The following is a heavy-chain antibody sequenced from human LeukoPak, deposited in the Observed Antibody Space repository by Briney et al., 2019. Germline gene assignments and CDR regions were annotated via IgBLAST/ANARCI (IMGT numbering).Heavy chain of an antibody. CDR3: ARGIFGTGSYPDF. D-gene: IGHD3-10*01. CDR2: IWHDGSHK. V-gene: IGHV3-33*01. J-gene: IGHJ4*02. CDR1: GFSFDTYA. Sequence: GGSLRLSCAASGFSFDTYAMHWVRQAPGQGLEWVALIWHDGSHKFYSNSVRGQFTISRDNSKNTVYLQMNNLRPDDTAVYYCARGIFGTGSYPDFWGQGTLVTVSS.